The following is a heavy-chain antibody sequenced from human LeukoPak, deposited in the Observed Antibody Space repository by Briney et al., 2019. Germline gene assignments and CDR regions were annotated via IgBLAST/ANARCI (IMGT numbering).Heavy chain of an antibody. J-gene: IGHJ4*02. CDR1: GFNFGAYT. CDR2: IFSRSESI. Sequence: GGSLRLSCAASGFNFGAYTINWVRQAPGKGLEWVSCIFSRSESILYADSVKGRFTISRDNAKNSLYLQMDSLRVEDTAVYYCARDFFRSSDSRPFDYWGQGTLVAVSS. V-gene: IGHV3-21*01. D-gene: IGHD2-2*01. CDR3: ARDFFRSSDSRPFDY.